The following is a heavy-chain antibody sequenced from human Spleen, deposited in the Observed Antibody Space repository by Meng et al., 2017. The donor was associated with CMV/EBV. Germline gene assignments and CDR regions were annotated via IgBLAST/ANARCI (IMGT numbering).Heavy chain of an antibody. Sequence: KGSAYSFTSYWIGWVRQMPGKGLEWMGIIYPGDSDARYSPSFQGQVTISADKSISTAYLQWSSLKASDTAMYYCAATISIAAAGYFDYWGQGTLVTVSS. CDR3: AATISIAAAGYFDY. CDR2: IYPGDSDA. D-gene: IGHD6-13*01. J-gene: IGHJ4*02. CDR1: AYSFTSYW. V-gene: IGHV5-51*01.